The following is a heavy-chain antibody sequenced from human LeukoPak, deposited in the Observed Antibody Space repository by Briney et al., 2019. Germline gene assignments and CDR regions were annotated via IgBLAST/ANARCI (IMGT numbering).Heavy chain of an antibody. CDR1: GFTFSNYG. D-gene: IGHD1-26*01. J-gene: IGHJ6*02. Sequence: GGSLRLSCAASGFTFSNYGMHWVRQAPGKGLEWVAVIWFDGSNKYYADSVKGRFTISRDNSKNTLYLQMNSLRAEDTAVYYCARDIWAYYPSYGMDVWGQGTTVTVSS. CDR2: IWFDGSNK. CDR3: ARDIWAYYPSYGMDV. V-gene: IGHV3-33*01.